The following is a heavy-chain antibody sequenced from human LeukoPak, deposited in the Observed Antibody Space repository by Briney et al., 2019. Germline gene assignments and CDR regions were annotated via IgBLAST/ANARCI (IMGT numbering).Heavy chain of an antibody. CDR1: GFTFDDYA. CDR3: AKDIRSGRSYIFDY. CDR2: ISWDGGST. J-gene: IGHJ4*02. Sequence: GGSLRLSCAASGFTFDDYAMHWVRQAPGKGLEWVSLISWDGGSTYYADSVKGRFTISRDNSKSSLYLQMNSLRAEDTALYYCAKDIRSGRSYIFDYWGQGTLVTVSS. V-gene: IGHV3-43D*03. D-gene: IGHD3-10*01.